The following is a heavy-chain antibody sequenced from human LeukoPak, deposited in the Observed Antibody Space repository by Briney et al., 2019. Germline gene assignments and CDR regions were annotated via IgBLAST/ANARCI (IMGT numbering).Heavy chain of an antibody. CDR3: ARDPDTYCSGGSCYSHAFDI. D-gene: IGHD2-15*01. CDR1: GGSFSGYY. J-gene: IGHJ3*02. CDR2: INHSGST. Sequence: PSETLSLTCAVYGGSFSGYYWSWIRQPPGKGLEWIGEINHSGSTNYNPSLKSRVTISVDTSKNQFSLKLSSVTAADTAVYYCARDPDTYCSGGSCYSHAFDIWGQGTMVTVSS. V-gene: IGHV4-34*01.